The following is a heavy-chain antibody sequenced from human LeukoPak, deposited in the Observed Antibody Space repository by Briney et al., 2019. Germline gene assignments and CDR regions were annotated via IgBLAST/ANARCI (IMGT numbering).Heavy chain of an antibody. J-gene: IGHJ4*02. CDR3: AKDGARGIRFGKIPHYFDY. D-gene: IGHD3-10*01. CDR2: TSYDGTTI. Sequence: GGSLRLSCTASGFTFNTYAMHWVRQAPGKGLEWVAITSYDGTTIYYGDSVKGRFTISRDSSKNTLYLQMNSLRAEDTAVYYCAKDGARGIRFGKIPHYFDYWGQGTLVTVSS. CDR1: GFTFNTYA. V-gene: IGHV3-30*04.